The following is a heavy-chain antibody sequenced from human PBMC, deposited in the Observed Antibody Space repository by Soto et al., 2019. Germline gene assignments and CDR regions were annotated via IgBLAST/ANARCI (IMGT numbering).Heavy chain of an antibody. Sequence: GGSLRLSCAASGFTFSSYGMHWVRQAPGKGLEWVAVIWYDGSNKWYADSVKGRFTISRDNSKNTLYLQMNSLRAEDTAVYSCARDRGYSGYDPPRFYYGMDVWGQGTTVTVS. CDR2: IWYDGSNK. D-gene: IGHD5-12*01. V-gene: IGHV3-33*08. CDR3: ARDRGYSGYDPPRFYYGMDV. J-gene: IGHJ6*02. CDR1: GFTFSSYG.